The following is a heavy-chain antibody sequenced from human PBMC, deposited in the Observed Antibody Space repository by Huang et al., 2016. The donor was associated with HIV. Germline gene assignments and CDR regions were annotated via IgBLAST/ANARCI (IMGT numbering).Heavy chain of an antibody. CDR3: AHRQTYDFWSGSFDS. V-gene: IGHV2-5*02. Sequence: QITLKESGPTLVKPTQTLTLTCTFSGFSITTDGAGVGWIRQPPGKALEWLALIFWDGDKSYSPSLKNRLSSTKDTSKNQVVLTMTNMDPVDTATYFCAHRQTYDFWSGSFDSWGQGTLVTVSS. D-gene: IGHD3-3*01. CDR1: GFSITTDGAG. J-gene: IGHJ4*02. CDR2: IFWDGDK.